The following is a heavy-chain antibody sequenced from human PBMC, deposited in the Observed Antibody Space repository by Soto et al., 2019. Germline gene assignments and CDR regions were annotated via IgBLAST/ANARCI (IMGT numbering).Heavy chain of an antibody. J-gene: IGHJ4*02. CDR3: PRPLVGALGYFDY. V-gene: IGHV1-2*02. Sequence: ASVKVSCKASGYTFTGYYMHWVRQAPGQGLEWMGWINPNSGGTNYAQKFQGRVTMTRDTSISTAYMELSRLRSDDTAVYYCPRPLVGALGYFDYWGQGTLVTVSS. CDR1: GYTFTGYY. D-gene: IGHD1-26*01. CDR2: INPNSGGT.